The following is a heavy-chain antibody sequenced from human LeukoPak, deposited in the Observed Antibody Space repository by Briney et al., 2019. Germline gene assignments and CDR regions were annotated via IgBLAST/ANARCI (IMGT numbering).Heavy chain of an antibody. CDR1: GGSISSYY. D-gene: IGHD3-10*01. CDR2: IYYSGST. CDR3: ARATMVRGIGLDY. J-gene: IGHJ4*02. Sequence: SETLSLTCTVSGGSISSYYWSWIRQPPGKGLEWIGYIYYSGSTNYNPSLKSRVTISVDTSKYQFSLKLSSVTAADTAVYYCARATMVRGIGLDYWGQGTLVTVSS. V-gene: IGHV4-59*01.